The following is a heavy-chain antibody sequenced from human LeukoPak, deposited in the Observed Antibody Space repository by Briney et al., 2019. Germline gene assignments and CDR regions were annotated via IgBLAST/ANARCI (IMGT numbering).Heavy chain of an antibody. J-gene: IGHJ3*02. Sequence: SETLSLTCAVYGGSFSGYYWSWIRQPPGKGLEWIGEINHSGSTNYNPSLKSRVTISVDTSKNQFSLKLSSVTAADTAVYYCARGLRYFDWLSDGFVFDIWGQGTMVTVSS. CDR2: INHSGST. CDR3: ARGLRYFDWLSDGFVFDI. CDR1: GGSFSGYY. D-gene: IGHD3-9*01. V-gene: IGHV4-34*01.